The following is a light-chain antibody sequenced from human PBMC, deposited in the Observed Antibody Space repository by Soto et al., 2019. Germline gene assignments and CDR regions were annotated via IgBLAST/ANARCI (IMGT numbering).Light chain of an antibody. J-gene: IGKJ4*01. V-gene: IGKV4-1*01. CDR1: QSVLYSSNNKNY. CDR2: WAS. CDR3: QQYNKWPLT. Sequence: DIVMTQSPDSLAVSLGERATINCESSQSVLYSSNNKNYLAWYQQKPGQPPKLLIYWASTRESGVPDRFSGSGSGTDFTLTISSLQAEDVAVYYCQQYNKWPLTFGGGTRVEIK.